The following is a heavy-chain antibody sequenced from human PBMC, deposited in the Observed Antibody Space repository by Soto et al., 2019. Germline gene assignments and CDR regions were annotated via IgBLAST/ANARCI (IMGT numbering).Heavy chain of an antibody. CDR2: IFSNDEK. CDR1: GFSLSNAGLG. D-gene: IGHD6-13*01. V-gene: IGHV2-26*01. J-gene: IGHJ5*02. CDR3: ASTYSTSWYWFDP. Sequence: QVTVKESGPVLVKPTETLTLTCTVSGFSLSNAGLGVSWIRQPPGKALEWLAHIFSNDEKSYSTSLKSRLTISQYTSQSQVVLTMTTMDPVDTATYYCASTYSTSWYWFDPWGQGTLVTVSS.